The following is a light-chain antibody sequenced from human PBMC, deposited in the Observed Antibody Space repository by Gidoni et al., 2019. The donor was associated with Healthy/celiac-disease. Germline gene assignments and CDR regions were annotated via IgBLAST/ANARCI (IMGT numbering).Light chain of an antibody. CDR2: SNN. CDR3: AAWDDSLNGPV. Sequence: QSVLTQPPSASGTPGPRVTISCPGSISNIGSNTVNWYQQLPGTAPKLLIYSNNQRPSGVPDRFSGSKSGTSASLAISGLQSEDEADYYCAAWDDSLNGPVFGGGTKLTVL. CDR1: ISNIGSNT. J-gene: IGLJ3*02. V-gene: IGLV1-44*01.